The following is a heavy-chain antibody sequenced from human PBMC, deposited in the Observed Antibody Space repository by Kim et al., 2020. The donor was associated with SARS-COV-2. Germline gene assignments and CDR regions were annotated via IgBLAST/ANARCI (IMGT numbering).Heavy chain of an antibody. V-gene: IGHV3-15*01. D-gene: IGHD3-22*01. J-gene: IGHJ6*02. CDR3: TTGARKKTGRYYYDSIVTSYYYGMDV. CDR1: GFTFSNAW. Sequence: GGSLRLSCAASGFTFSNAWMSWVRQAPGKGLEWVGRIKSKTDGGTTDYAAPVKGRFTISRDDSKNTLYLQMNSLKTEDTAVYYCTTGARKKTGRYYYDSIVTSYYYGMDVWGQGTTVTVSS. CDR2: IKSKTDGGTT.